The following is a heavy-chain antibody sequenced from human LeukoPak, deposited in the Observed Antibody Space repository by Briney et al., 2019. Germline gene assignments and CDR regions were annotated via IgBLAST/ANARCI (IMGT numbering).Heavy chain of an antibody. J-gene: IGHJ4*02. D-gene: IGHD3-16*02. V-gene: IGHV4-59*01. CDR2: IYYSGST. CDR1: DGSISSDY. Sequence: SETLSLTCTVSDGSISSDYWSWIRQPPGKGLEWIGYIYYSGSTNYNPSLKSRVTISVDTSKNQFSLKLSSVTAADTAVYYCVGSPYVWGSYRYDYWGQGTLVTVSS. CDR3: VGSPYVWGSYRYDY.